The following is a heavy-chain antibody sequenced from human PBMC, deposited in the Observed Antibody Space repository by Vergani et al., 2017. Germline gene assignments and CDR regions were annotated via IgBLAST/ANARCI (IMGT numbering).Heavy chain of an antibody. D-gene: IGHD3-10*01. Sequence: QVQLVQSGAEVKKPGASVKVSCKASGYTFTSYYMHWVRQAPGQGLEWMGIINPSGGSTSYAQKFQGRVTMTRDTSTSTVYMELSSLRSEDTAVYYCARDMTAMIRGHIPPDHWGQGTLVTVSS. V-gene: IGHV1-46*01. CDR3: ARDMTAMIRGHIPPDH. CDR2: INPSGGST. CDR1: GYTFTSYY. J-gene: IGHJ4*02.